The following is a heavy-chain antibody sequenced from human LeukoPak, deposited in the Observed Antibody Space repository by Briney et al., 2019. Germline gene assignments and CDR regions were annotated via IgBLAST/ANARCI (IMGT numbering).Heavy chain of an antibody. J-gene: IGHJ5*02. Sequence: SETLSLTCAVYGGSFSGYYWSWIRQPPGKGLEWIGEINHSGSTNYNPSLKSRVTISVDTSKNQFSLKPSSVTAADTAVYYCARNEAADNWFDPWGQGTLVTVSS. CDR2: INHSGST. CDR1: GGSFSGYY. D-gene: IGHD6-13*01. V-gene: IGHV4-34*01. CDR3: ARNEAADNWFDP.